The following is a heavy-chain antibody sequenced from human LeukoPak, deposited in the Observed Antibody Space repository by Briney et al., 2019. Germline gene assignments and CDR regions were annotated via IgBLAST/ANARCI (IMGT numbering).Heavy chain of an antibody. Sequence: GGSLRLSCAASGFTFSAYSMNWVRQAPGRGLEWVSSISGSTSSIYYADSVKGRFTISRDNAKNSLYLQMNSLRAEDTAVYYCAKSLFTSATGTGRAFHIWGQGTMVTVSS. CDR3: AKSLFTSATGTGRAFHI. CDR2: ISGSTSSI. D-gene: IGHD1-1*01. J-gene: IGHJ3*02. V-gene: IGHV3-21*01. CDR1: GFTFSAYS.